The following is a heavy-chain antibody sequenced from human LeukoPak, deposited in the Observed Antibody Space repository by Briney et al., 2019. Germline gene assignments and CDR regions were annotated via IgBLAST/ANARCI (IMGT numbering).Heavy chain of an antibody. CDR1: GGTFSSYA. CDR3: AREGLVGYFDY. Sequence: SVKVSCKASGGTFSSYAISWVRQAPGQGLEWMGRIIPIFGIANYAQKFQGRVTITADKSTSTAYMELSSLRSEDTAVYYCAREGLVGYFDYWGQGTLVTVSS. D-gene: IGHD3/OR15-3a*01. J-gene: IGHJ4*02. V-gene: IGHV1-69*04. CDR2: IIPIFGIA.